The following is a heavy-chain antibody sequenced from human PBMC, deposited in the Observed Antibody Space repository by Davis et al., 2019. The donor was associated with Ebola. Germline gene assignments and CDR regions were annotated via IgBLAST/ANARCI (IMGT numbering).Heavy chain of an antibody. D-gene: IGHD3-9*01. J-gene: IGHJ6*02. CDR3: ARGGYFDWLTRWHYYGMDV. CDR2: MNPNSENT. V-gene: IGHV1-8*01. CDR1: GYTFTTYD. Sequence: AASVKVSCKVSGYTFTTYDIHWVRQATGQGLEWMGWMNPNSENTGYAQKFQGRVTMTRSTSISTAYMELSSLRSEDTAVYYCARGGYFDWLTRWHYYGMDVWGQGTTVTVSS.